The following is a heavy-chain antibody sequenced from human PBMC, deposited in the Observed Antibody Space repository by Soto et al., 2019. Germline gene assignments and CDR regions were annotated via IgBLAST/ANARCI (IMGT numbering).Heavy chain of an antibody. CDR2: IDWDGDE. CDR1: GFSLSSIGMC. CDR3: VRSITRSGLLNWLDS. V-gene: IGHV2-70*01. J-gene: IGHJ5*01. Sequence: SGPTLVNPTQTLTLTCTFSGFSLSSIGMCVSWIRQPPGKALEWLALIDWDGDEYYSTSLETRLTSSKDTSKNQVVLTMSNMDPVDTATYYCVRSITRSGLLNWLDSWAQRNLVTVSS. D-gene: IGHD6-19*01.